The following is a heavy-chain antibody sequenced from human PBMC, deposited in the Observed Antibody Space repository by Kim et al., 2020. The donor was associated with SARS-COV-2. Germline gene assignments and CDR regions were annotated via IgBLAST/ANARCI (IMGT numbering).Heavy chain of an antibody. J-gene: IGHJ4*02. D-gene: IGHD3-10*01. Sequence: SLKSRVSISVDTSKNQFSLKLSSVTDADTAVYYCARGIMVRGVPFYYFDYWGQGTLVTVTS. CDR3: ARGIMVRGVPFYYFDY. V-gene: IGHV4-34*01.